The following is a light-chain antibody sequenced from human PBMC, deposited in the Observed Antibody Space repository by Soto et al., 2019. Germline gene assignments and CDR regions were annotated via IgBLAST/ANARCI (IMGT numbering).Light chain of an antibody. Sequence: EIVLTQSPGTLSLSPGERATLSCRAGQSISSIYLAWYQQKPGQAPRLLIYGASSRATGIPDRFSGTGSGTEFTLTISSLKSEDYAVYYCQQYKSWPPITFGQGTRLEIK. CDR1: QSISSIY. V-gene: IGKV3-20*01. J-gene: IGKJ5*01. CDR3: QQYKSWPPIT. CDR2: GAS.